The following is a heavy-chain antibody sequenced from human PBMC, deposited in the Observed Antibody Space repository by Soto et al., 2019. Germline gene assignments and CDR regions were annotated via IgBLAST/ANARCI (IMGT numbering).Heavy chain of an antibody. CDR2: ISSSSSYI. V-gene: IGHV3-21*01. CDR1: GFTFSSYS. D-gene: IGHD3-16*01. CDR3: ARDVRGTNYYYGMDV. J-gene: IGHJ6*02. Sequence: GGSLRLSCAASGFTFSSYSMNWVRQAPGKGLEWVSSISSSSSYIYYADSVKGRFTISRDNAKNSLYLQMNSLRAEDTAVYYCARDVRGTNYYYGMDVWSQGTTVTVSS.